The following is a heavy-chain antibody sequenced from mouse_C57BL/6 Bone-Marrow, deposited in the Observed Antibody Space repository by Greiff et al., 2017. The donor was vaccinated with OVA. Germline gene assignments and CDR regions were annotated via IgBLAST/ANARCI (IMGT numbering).Heavy chain of an antibody. J-gene: IGHJ3*01. CDR1: GYTFTDYE. V-gene: IGHV1-15*01. CDR3: TRWGAY. Sequence: VQLQESGAELVRPGASVTLSCKASGYTFTDYEMHWVKQTPVHGLEWIGAIDPETGGTAYNQKFKGKAILTADKSSSTAYMELRSLTSEDSAVYYCTRWGAYWGQGTLVTVSA. CDR2: IDPETGGT.